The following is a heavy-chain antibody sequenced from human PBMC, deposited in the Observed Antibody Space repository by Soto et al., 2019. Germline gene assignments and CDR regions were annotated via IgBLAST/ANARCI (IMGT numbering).Heavy chain of an antibody. CDR3: ATWHLQEIVYHI. D-gene: IGHD2-15*01. CDR1: GFTVSGKKY. V-gene: IGHV3-53*01. CDR2: LYDLDGT. J-gene: IGHJ3*02. Sequence: PGRSLRLSCAAFGFTVSGKKYVAWVRQAPGKGLEWVSALYDLDGTYYADSVKGRFTTSSDSSRTTVYLQMNSLRPDDTAVYSCATWHLQEIVYHIWGQGTMVIVS.